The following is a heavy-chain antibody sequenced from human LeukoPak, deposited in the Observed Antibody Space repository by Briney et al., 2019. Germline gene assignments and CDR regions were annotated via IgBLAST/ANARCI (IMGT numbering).Heavy chain of an antibody. J-gene: IGHJ5*02. CDR1: GFTFDDYA. CDR2: ISWNSGSI. Sequence: PGGSLRLSCAASGFTFDDYAMHWVRQAPGKGLEWVSGISWNSGSIGYADSVKGRFTISRDNAKNSLYLQMNSLRAEDTALYYCAKGDYGDYIGNWFDPWGQGTLVTVSS. V-gene: IGHV3-9*01. D-gene: IGHD4-17*01. CDR3: AKGDYGDYIGNWFDP.